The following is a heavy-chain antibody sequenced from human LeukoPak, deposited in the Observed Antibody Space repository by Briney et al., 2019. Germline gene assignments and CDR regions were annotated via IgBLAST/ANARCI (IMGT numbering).Heavy chain of an antibody. D-gene: IGHD5/OR15-5a*01. Sequence: PSETLSLTCTVSGGSISSYYWSWIRQHPGKGLEWIGYIYYSGSTYYNPSLKSRVTISVDTSKNQFSLKLSSVTAADTAVYYCASVYPSGYSIDYWGQGTLVTVSS. J-gene: IGHJ4*02. CDR1: GGSISSYY. CDR2: IYYSGST. V-gene: IGHV4-59*06. CDR3: ASVYPSGYSIDY.